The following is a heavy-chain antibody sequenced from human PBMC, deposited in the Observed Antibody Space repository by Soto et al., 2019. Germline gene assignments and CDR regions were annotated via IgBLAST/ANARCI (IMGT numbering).Heavy chain of an antibody. J-gene: IGHJ4*02. D-gene: IGHD3-22*01. V-gene: IGHV1-18*01. Sequence: GASVKVSCKASGYTFTSYDISWVRQAPGQGLECVGWISAHNGDTHYSQKFQGRVTLTTDTSTNTGYMELRSLTSDDTAVYFCATEPIYYNDGSGYYPLGHWGQGTLVTVSS. CDR2: ISAHNGDT. CDR3: ATEPIYYNDGSGYYPLGH. CDR1: GYTFTSYD.